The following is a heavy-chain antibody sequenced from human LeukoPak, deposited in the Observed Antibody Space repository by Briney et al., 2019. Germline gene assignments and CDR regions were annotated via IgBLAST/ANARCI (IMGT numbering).Heavy chain of an antibody. Sequence: AGGSLRLSCAASGFTFSSYGMHWVRQAPGKGLEWVAFIRYDGSNKYYADSVKGRFTISRDNSKNTLYLQMKSLRAEDTAVYYCAKDPRDHSYGWNWRYFDYWGQGTLVTVSA. J-gene: IGHJ4*02. CDR3: AKDPRDHSYGWNWRYFDY. CDR2: IRYDGSNK. CDR1: GFTFSSYG. V-gene: IGHV3-30*02. D-gene: IGHD5-18*01.